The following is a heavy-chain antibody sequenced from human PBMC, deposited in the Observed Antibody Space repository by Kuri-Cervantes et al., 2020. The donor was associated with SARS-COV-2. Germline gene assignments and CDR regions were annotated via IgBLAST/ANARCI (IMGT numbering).Heavy chain of an antibody. CDR1: GGSISSYY. CDR2: IRSEAYGGTT. Sequence: GESLKISCTVSGGSISSYYWSWIRRPPGKGLEWVGFIRSEAYGGTTEYAASVKGRFTISRDDSKSIAYLQMNSLKTEDTAVYYCTRDEGYGIAASLRDYWGQGTRVTVSS. D-gene: IGHD6-13*01. CDR3: TRDEGYGIAASLRDY. V-gene: IGHV3-49*03. J-gene: IGHJ4*02.